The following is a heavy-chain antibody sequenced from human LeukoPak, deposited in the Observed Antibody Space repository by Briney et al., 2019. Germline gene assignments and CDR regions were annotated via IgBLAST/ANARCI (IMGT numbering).Heavy chain of an antibody. V-gene: IGHV1-46*01. CDR3: ARGTYGFDY. D-gene: IGHD1-1*01. Sequence: ASVKVSCKASGFTFTNYNMHWVRQAPGQRLEWMGIIKPSGGSTNYAQKLQGRVTMTTDTSTSTAYMELRSLRSDDTAVYYCARGTYGFDYWGQGTLVTVSS. CDR2: IKPSGGST. CDR1: GFTFTNYN. J-gene: IGHJ4*02.